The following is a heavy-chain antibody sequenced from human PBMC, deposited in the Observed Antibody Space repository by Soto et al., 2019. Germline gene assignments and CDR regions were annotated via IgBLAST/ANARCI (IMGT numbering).Heavy chain of an antibody. V-gene: IGHV1-18*01. CDR3: ARDPPPPDY. CDR1: GYTFASYA. Sequence: QVQLVQSGAEVKKPGASVKVSCKASGYTFASYAISWMRQAPGQGLEWRGWISAYNGNTNSEKKLQVRVTMTTDTSTSTAYMKLRSLRSDDTAVYYCARDPPPPDYWGQGTLVTVSS. J-gene: IGHJ4*02. CDR2: ISAYNGNT.